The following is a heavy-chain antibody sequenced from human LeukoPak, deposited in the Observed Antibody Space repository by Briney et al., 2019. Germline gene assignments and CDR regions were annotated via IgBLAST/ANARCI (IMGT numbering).Heavy chain of an antibody. CDR3: AIGQQLVLDAFDI. J-gene: IGHJ3*02. CDR2: IYYSGIT. D-gene: IGHD6-13*01. V-gene: IGHV4-39*07. CDR1: GGSIASSSNY. Sequence: PSETLSLTCTVSGGSIASSSNYWVWIRQPPGEGLEWIGNIYYSGITYYSPSLMSRVTISVDTSKNQFSLNLASVTAADTAVYYCAIGQQLVLDAFDIWGQGTMVTVSS.